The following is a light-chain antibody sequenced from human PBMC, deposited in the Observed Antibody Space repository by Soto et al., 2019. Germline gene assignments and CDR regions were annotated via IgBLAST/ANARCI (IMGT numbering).Light chain of an antibody. J-gene: IGLJ2*01. CDR1: SSNIGAGYD. Sequence: QSVLTQPPSVSGAPGQRVTISCTGSSSNIGAGYDVHWYQQLPGTAPKLLIYDNINRPSGVPDRFSGSKSGTSAFLAINGLQAEDEADYYCQSYDSSLSGPVVFGGGTKLTVL. CDR2: DNI. CDR3: QSYDSSLSGPVV. V-gene: IGLV1-40*01.